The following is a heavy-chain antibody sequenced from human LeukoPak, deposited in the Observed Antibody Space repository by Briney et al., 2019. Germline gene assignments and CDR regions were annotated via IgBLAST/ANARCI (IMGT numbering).Heavy chain of an antibody. CDR3: ARVHDYGDSPFDY. J-gene: IGHJ4*02. V-gene: IGHV1-69*04. Sequence: SVKVSCKASGGTSSSYAISWVRQAPGQGLEWMGRIIPILGIANYAQKFQGRVTITADKSTSTAYMELSSLRSEDTAVYYCARVHDYGDSPFDYWGQGTLVTVSS. D-gene: IGHD4-17*01. CDR2: IIPILGIA. CDR1: GGTSSSYA.